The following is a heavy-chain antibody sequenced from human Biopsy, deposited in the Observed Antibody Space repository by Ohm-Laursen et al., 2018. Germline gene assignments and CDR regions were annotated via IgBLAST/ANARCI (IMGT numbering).Heavy chain of an antibody. V-gene: IGHV1-69*01. CDR3: ARRRGADFDY. D-gene: IGHD3-16*01. Sequence: GSSVKVSCKASGGSFNSLDLSWVRQAPGQGLEWLGWIIPFSGTINYAQAFRGRVAITADESTSTVYLDLSSLRSEDTATYYCARRRGADFDYWGQGTLVTVSS. J-gene: IGHJ4*02. CDR1: GGSFNSLD. CDR2: IIPFSGTI.